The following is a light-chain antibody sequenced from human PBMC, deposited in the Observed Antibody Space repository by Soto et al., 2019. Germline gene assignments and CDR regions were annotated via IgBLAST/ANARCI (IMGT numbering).Light chain of an antibody. V-gene: IGLV2-14*01. J-gene: IGLJ1*01. Sequence: QSVLTQPASVSGSPGQSITISCTGTSSDVGAYTSVSWYQQHPGKAPKLIIYHVTYRPSGVSNRYSGSKSGNSASLTISGLQADDEADYYCCSLTTSHTYVFGSGTKVTVL. CDR3: CSLTTSHTYV. CDR1: SSDVGAYTS. CDR2: HVT.